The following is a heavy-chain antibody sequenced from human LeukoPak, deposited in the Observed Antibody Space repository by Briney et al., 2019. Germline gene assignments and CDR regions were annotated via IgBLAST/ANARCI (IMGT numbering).Heavy chain of an antibody. V-gene: IGHV4-39*07. CDR2: IYYSGST. J-gene: IGHJ6*02. CDR3: ARDRVRVYSSSWPSGYGMDV. Sequence: PSETLSLTCTVSGGSISSSSYYWGWIRQPPGKGLEWIGSIYYSGSTYYNPSLKSRVTISVDTSKNQFSLKLSSVTAADTAVYYCARDRVRVYSSSWPSGYGMDVWGQGTTVTVSS. CDR1: GGSISSSSYY. D-gene: IGHD6-13*01.